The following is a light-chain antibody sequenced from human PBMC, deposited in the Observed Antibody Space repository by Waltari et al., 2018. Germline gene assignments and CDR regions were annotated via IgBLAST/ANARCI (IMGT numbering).Light chain of an antibody. Sequence: EIVLTQSPGTLSLSPGERATLSCRASQSVGSSLAWSQQKPGQAPRLLIYGASNRAAGIPDRFSGSGSGTDFSLTISRLEPEDFVVYYCQHYVRLPATFGQGTKVEIK. CDR2: GAS. J-gene: IGKJ1*01. V-gene: IGKV3-20*01. CDR1: QSVGSS. CDR3: QHYVRLPAT.